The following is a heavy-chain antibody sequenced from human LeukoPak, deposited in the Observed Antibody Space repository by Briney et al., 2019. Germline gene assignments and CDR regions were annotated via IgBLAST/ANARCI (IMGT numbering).Heavy chain of an antibody. J-gene: IGHJ4*02. CDR2: IYYSGST. CDR3: ARVTYYYDSSGYYYYFDY. V-gene: IGHV4-39*01. CDR1: GGSISSSTYF. Sequence: SETLSLTCTVSGGSISSSTYFWGWIRQPPGKGLEWIGTIYYSGSTYYNPSLKSRVTISVDTSKNQFSLKLSSVTAADTAVYYCARVTYYYDSSGYYYYFDYWGQGTLVTVSS. D-gene: IGHD3-22*01.